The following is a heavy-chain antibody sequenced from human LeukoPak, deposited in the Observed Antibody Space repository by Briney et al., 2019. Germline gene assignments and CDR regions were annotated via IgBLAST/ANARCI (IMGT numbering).Heavy chain of an antibody. CDR3: ASDITCSGAAHIDYYGMDV. D-gene: IGHD3-3*01. CDR2: ISSSSSYI. Sequence: PGGSLRLSCAASGFTFSSYSMNWVRQAPGKGLEWVSSISSSSSYIYYADSVKGRFTISRDNAKNSLYLQMNSLRAEDTAVYYCASDITCSGAAHIDYYGMDVWGQGTTVTVSS. CDR1: GFTFSSYS. V-gene: IGHV3-21*01. J-gene: IGHJ6*02.